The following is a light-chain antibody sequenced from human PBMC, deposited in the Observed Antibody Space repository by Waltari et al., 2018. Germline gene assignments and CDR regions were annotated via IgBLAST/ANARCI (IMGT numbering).Light chain of an antibody. CDR3: SSRDNSGNRP. CDR2: GNN. CDR1: SLRTSY. J-gene: IGLJ3*02. Sequence: SSELTQDPDVSVALGQTVRITCQGASLRTSYASWYLQKPGQAPLLLIYGNNNRPSGIPDRFSGSSSGNTASWTITGSQAEDEADYYCSSRDNSGNRPFGGGTKLTVL. V-gene: IGLV3-19*01.